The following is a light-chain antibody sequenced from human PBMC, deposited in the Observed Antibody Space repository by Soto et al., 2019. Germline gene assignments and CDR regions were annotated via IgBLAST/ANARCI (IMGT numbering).Light chain of an antibody. Sequence: ESGLTQSPETLSLSPGEKATSPGGPSQSVSSSYLAWYQQMPGQAPRLLIYGASSRATGIPDRFSGSGSGTDFTLTIIRLEPGDFAVDYCQQYSSSPLTFGGGTKVDIK. CDR3: QQYSSSPLT. V-gene: IGKV3-20*01. J-gene: IGKJ4*01. CDR2: GAS. CDR1: QSVSSSY.